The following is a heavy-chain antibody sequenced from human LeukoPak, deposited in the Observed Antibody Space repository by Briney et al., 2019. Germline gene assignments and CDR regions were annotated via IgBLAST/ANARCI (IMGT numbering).Heavy chain of an antibody. D-gene: IGHD6-6*01. CDR2: IKSKTDGGTT. Sequence: GGSLRLSCAASGFSFSNAWMSWVRHAPGKGLEWVGRIKSKTDGGTTEYAAPVKGRLNISRDDSKNTLYLQMNSLKTEDTAVYYCATDSSSSSYYWGQGTLVTVSS. CDR3: ATDSSSSSYY. J-gene: IGHJ4*02. CDR1: GFSFSNAW. V-gene: IGHV3-15*01.